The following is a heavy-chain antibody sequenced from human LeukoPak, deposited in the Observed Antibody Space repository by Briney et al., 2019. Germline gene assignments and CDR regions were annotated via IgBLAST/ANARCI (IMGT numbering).Heavy chain of an antibody. CDR3: ASGFTYYYDSSGYYFDAFDI. CDR1: GFTFSSYS. J-gene: IGHJ3*02. D-gene: IGHD3-22*01. Sequence: GGSLRLSCAASGFTFSSYSMNWVRQAPGKGLEWVSSISSSSSYIYYADSVKGRFTISGDNAKNSLYLQMNSLRAEDTAVYYCASGFTYYYDSSGYYFDAFDIWGQGTMVTVSS. V-gene: IGHV3-21*01. CDR2: ISSSSSYI.